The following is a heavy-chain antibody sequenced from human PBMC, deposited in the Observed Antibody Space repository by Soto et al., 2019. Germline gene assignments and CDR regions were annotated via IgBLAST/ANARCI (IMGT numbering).Heavy chain of an antibody. CDR3: AKPDYGDYGMPGVDFDY. D-gene: IGHD4-17*01. J-gene: IGHJ4*02. CDR2: ISGSGGST. Sequence: EVQLLESGGGLVQPGGSLRLSCAASGFTFSSYAMTWVRQAPGKGLEWVSAISGSGGSTYYADSVKGRFTISRDNSKNTLYLQMHSLRAEDTAVYYCAKPDYGDYGMPGVDFDYWGQGTLVTVSS. CDR1: GFTFSSYA. V-gene: IGHV3-23*01.